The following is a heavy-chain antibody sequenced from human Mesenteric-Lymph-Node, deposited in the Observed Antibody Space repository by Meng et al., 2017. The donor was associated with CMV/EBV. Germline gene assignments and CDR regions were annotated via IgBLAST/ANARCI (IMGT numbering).Heavy chain of an antibody. Sequence: EVQLVESGGGLVKPGGSLRLSCVASDFTLNGAWMNWVRQAPGKGLEWVGRVKSASAGGAADAAAPVKGRFTVSRDDSRKTVHQQMDNLKIEDTAVYYCTTGWDQYFDFWGQGALVTVSS. D-gene: IGHD1-26*01. CDR1: DFTLNGAW. CDR3: TTGWDQYFDF. V-gene: IGHV3-15*07. CDR2: VKSASAGGAA. J-gene: IGHJ4*02.